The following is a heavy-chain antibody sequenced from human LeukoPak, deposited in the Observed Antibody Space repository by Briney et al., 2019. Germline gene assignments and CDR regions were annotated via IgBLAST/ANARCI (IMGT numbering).Heavy chain of an antibody. CDR3: ATFPPGLYSSSSMYVY. J-gene: IGHJ4*02. V-gene: IGHV1-69*02. Sequence: ASVKVSCKASGGTSSSYTISWVRQAPGQGLEWMGRIIPILGIANYAQKFQGRVTITEDKSTSTAYMELSSLRSEDTSLYYYATFPPGLYSSSSMYVYWGQGTLVTVSS. CDR2: IIPILGIA. D-gene: IGHD6-6*01. CDR1: GGTSSSYT.